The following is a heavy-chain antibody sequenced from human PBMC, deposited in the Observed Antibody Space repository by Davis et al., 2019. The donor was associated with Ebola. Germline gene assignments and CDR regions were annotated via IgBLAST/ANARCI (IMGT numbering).Heavy chain of an antibody. D-gene: IGHD2-21*02. V-gene: IGHV1-46*01. Sequence: ASVKVSCKASGYTFTSYYMHWVRQAPGQGLEWMGIINPSGGSTSYAQKFQGRVTMTRDTPTRTVYMELSSLRSEDTAVYYCAREHIVVVTAIYYYYGMDVWGQGTTVTVSS. J-gene: IGHJ6*02. CDR2: INPSGGST. CDR3: AREHIVVVTAIYYYYGMDV. CDR1: GYTFTSYY.